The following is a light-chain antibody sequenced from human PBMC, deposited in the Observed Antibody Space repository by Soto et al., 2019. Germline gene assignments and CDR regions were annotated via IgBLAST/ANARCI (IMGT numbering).Light chain of an antibody. J-gene: IGLJ1*01. V-gene: IGLV2-14*03. CDR2: DVS. CDR3: SSYTSSSPYV. Sequence: QSALTQPASVSGSPGQSITISCTGTSSDVGGSNYVSWYQQHPGKAPKLIIFDVSHRPSGFSNRFSGSTSGNTASLTISGLQAEDEADYYCSSYTSSSPYVFGTGTKLTVL. CDR1: SSDVGGSNY.